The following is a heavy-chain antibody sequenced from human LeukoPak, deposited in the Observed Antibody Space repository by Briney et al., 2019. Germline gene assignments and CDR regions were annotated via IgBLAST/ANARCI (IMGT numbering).Heavy chain of an antibody. V-gene: IGHV3-43*01. CDR2: INNDGHKT. Sequence: GGSLRLSCAASGFTFSSYSMNWVRQAPGKGLEWVSLSLINNDGHKTYYADSVKGRFTISRDNSRNSLYLQMNSLTIEDTALYFCTKGLRSGTCYNIFDYWSQGTLVTVSS. CDR1: GFTFSSYS. CDR3: TKGLRSGTCYNIFDY. D-gene: IGHD3-10*01. J-gene: IGHJ4*02.